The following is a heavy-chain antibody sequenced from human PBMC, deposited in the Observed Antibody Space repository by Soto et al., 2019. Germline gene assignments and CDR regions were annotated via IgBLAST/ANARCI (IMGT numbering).Heavy chain of an antibody. CDR1: GFTFSSYA. V-gene: IGHV3-23*01. Sequence: GGSLRLSCAASGFTFSSYAMSWVRQAPGKGLEWVSAISGSGGSTYYADSVKGRFTISRDNSKNTLYLQMNSLRAEDTAVYYCAKSGGIRFLEWLSDPFDYWGQGTLVTVSS. J-gene: IGHJ4*02. CDR2: ISGSGGST. D-gene: IGHD3-3*01. CDR3: AKSGGIRFLEWLSDPFDY.